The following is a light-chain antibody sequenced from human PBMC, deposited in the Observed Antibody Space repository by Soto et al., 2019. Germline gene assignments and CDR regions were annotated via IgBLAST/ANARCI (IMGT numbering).Light chain of an antibody. J-gene: IGLJ1*01. CDR1: HNDIGTYDY. CDR2: GVT. Sequence: QPVLTQPTSVSGSPGQSITISCTGTHNDIGTYDYVSWYQQHPGRAPRLLIHGVTTRPSGISGRFSASKSGLTASLTISGLQPEDEADYYCSSFTSNRIDVFGPGTKLTVL. CDR3: SSFTSNRIDV. V-gene: IGLV2-14*03.